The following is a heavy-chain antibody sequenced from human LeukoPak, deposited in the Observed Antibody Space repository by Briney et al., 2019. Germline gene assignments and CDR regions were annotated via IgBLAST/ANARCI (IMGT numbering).Heavy chain of an antibody. V-gene: IGHV4-34*01. D-gene: IGHD2-2*01. CDR2: INHSGST. CDR1: GGSFSGYY. J-gene: IGHJ4*02. Sequence: SETLSLTCAVYGGSFSGYYWSWIRQPPGKGLEWIGEINHSGSTNYNPSLKSRVTISVDTSKNQFSLKLSSVTAADTAVYYCARTEVAPAAKRGDYFDYWGQGTLVTVSS. CDR3: ARTEVAPAAKRGDYFDY.